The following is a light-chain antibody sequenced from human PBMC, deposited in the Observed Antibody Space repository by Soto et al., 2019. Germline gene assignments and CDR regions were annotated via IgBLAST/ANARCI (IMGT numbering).Light chain of an antibody. J-gene: IGKJ4*01. CDR2: AAS. CDR3: QQGYSTPHT. CDR1: QSISTY. V-gene: IGKV1-39*01. Sequence: DIQMTQSPSSLSASVGDRVTITCRASQSISTYLHWYQPKPGKAPNLLIYAASTLQSGVPSRFSGSGSGTDFTLTTISLQPEDFATYFFQQGYSTPHTFGGGTKVDIK.